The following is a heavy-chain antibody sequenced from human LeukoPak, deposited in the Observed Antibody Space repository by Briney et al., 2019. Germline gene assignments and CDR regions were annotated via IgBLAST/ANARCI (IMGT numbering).Heavy chain of an antibody. J-gene: IGHJ4*02. Sequence: ASVKVSCKASGYTFTSYGISWVRQAPGQGLEWMGWISAYNGNTNYAQKLQGRVTMTTDTSTSTAYMELRSLRSDDTAVYYCARYYYGSGSYYSDYWDQGTLVTVSS. CDR3: ARYYYGSGSYYSDY. V-gene: IGHV1-18*01. CDR1: GYTFTSYG. D-gene: IGHD3-10*01. CDR2: ISAYNGNT.